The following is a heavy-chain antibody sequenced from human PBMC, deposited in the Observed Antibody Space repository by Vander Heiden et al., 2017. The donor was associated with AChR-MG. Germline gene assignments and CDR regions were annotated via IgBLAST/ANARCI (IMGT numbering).Heavy chain of an antibody. J-gene: IGHJ4*02. Sequence: QVQLVQSGAEGKKPGASVKVSCKASGYTCTGYAMHWSRQHPGQRPEWMGWINAGSGNTKYSQKFQGRDNITRDASANTAYLELSNLRSEDTAVYYCARGCCSGAWYSAGDYWGQGTLVTVSS. V-gene: IGHV1-3*01. CDR2: INAGSGNT. CDR3: ARGCCSGAWYSAGDY. D-gene: IGHD2-15*01. CDR1: GYTCTGYA.